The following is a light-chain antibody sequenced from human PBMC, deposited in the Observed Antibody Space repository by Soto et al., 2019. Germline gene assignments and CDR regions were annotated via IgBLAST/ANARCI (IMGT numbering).Light chain of an antibody. Sequence: QSVLTQPPSVSGAPGQRVTISCSGSSSDIGADYGVHWYQQLPGKAPKLLISGNTNRPSGVPDRFSGSKSGTSASLAITGLQAGDEADYYCQSYDSSQSSSFVFGTGTKVTVL. J-gene: IGLJ1*01. CDR3: QSYDSSQSSSFV. V-gene: IGLV1-40*01. CDR1: SSDIGADYG. CDR2: GNT.